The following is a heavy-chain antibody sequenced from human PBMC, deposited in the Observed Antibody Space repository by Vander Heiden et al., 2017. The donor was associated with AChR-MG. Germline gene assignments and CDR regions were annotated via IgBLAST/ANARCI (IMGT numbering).Heavy chain of an antibody. J-gene: IGHJ6*02. D-gene: IGHD3-10*01. V-gene: IGHV1-69*01. CDR3: AREFRGDFGNYYYYGMDV. Sequence: QAQLVQSGAEVKKPGSSVKVSCKASGGTFSNYGINWVRQAPGEGLEWMGGIIPMRDSANYAQKVKGRVTITADESTSTAYMELSSLRSEDTAVYYCAREFRGDFGNYYYYGMDVWGQGTTVTVSS. CDR2: IIPMRDSA. CDR1: GGTFSNYG.